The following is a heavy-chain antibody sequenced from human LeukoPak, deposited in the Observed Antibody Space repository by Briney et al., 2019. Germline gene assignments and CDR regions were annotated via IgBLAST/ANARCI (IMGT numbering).Heavy chain of an antibody. J-gene: IGHJ4*02. CDR2: MNPNSGNT. CDR3: ARGRKWTGIYYYFDY. D-gene: IGHD1-26*01. V-gene: IGHV1-8*01. Sequence: ASVKVSCKPPVYTFPSYDINWVPQATGQGLEWMGWMNPNSGNTGYTQKFQGRGTITRNTSITTAYMELSSLRSEDTAVYYCARGRKWTGIYYYFDYWGQGTLVTVSS. CDR1: VYTFPSYD.